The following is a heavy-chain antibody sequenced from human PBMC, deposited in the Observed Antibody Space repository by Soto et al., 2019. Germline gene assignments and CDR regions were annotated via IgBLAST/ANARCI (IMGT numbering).Heavy chain of an antibody. V-gene: IGHV1-24*01. CDR2: SDPEDGGS. J-gene: IGHJ6*02. CDR1: GYTLTELS. CDR3: ATGARNYSFFGMDV. Sequence: QVQLVQSGAEVRKPGASVKVSCKVSGYTLTELSMHWVRQAPGKGLEWLGGSDPEDGGSIYAQKFQGRVTMTEDTSTDTAYIALSSLRSEDTAVYYCATGARNYSFFGMDVWGQGTTVTVSS.